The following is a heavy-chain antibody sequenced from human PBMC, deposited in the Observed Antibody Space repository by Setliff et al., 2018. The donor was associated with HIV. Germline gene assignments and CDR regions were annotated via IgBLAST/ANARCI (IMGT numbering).Heavy chain of an antibody. CDR3: ARDNPSTYGTAWDLFDS. CDR1: ELTFSNYA. V-gene: IGHV3-23*01. CDR2: LSGSGGST. D-gene: IGHD1-26*01. J-gene: IGHJ4*02. Sequence: LRLSCAASELTFSNYAMTWVRQAPGKGLEWVSSLSGSGGSTYYADSVKGRFIISRDNAKNSIYLQMNNLRVEDTALYYCARDNPSTYGTAWDLFDSWGQGTLVTVSS.